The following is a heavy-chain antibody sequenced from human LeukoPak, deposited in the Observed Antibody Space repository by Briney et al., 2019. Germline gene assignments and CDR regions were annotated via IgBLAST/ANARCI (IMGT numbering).Heavy chain of an antibody. CDR2: ISYDGSNK. V-gene: IGHV3-30-3*01. J-gene: IGHJ4*02. Sequence: GRSLRLSCAASGFTFSSYAMHWVRQAPGKGLEWVAVISYDGSNKYYADSVKGRFTISRDNSKNTLYLQMNSLRAEDTAVYYCARGSPYYYDSSGYYPLGYWGQGTLVTVSS. D-gene: IGHD3-22*01. CDR3: ARGSPYYYDSSGYYPLGY. CDR1: GFTFSSYA.